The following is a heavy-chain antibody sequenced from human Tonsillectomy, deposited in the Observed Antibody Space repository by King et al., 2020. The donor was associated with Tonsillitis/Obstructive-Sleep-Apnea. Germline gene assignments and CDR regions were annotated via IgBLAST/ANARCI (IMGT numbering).Heavy chain of an antibody. CDR2: NNPNSGGT. V-gene: IGHV1-2*02. Sequence: QLVQSGAEVKKPGASVKVSCKASGYTFTGYYMHWVRQAPGQGLEWMGWNNPNSGGTNYAQKFQGRVTMTRDTSISTAYMELSRLRSDDTAVYYSARDGGYYDSSGYYYEGNWFDPWGQGTLVTVSS. D-gene: IGHD3-22*01. J-gene: IGHJ5*02. CDR3: ARDGGYYDSSGYYYEGNWFDP. CDR1: GYTFTGYY.